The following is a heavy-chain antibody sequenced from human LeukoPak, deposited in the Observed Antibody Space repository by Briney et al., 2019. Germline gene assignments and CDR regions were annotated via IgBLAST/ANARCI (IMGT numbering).Heavy chain of an antibody. J-gene: IGHJ4*02. CDR1: GFTFSSYA. V-gene: IGHV3-23*01. Sequence: GGSLRLSCAASGFTFSSYAMSWVRQAPGKGLEWVSAISGSGGSTYYADSVKGRFTISRDNSKNTLYLQMNSLRAEDTAVYYCAKRPTVSHGSGILKRNPYYFDYWGQGTLVTVSS. CDR3: AKRPTVSHGSGILKRNPYYFDY. D-gene: IGHD3-10*01. CDR2: ISGSGGST.